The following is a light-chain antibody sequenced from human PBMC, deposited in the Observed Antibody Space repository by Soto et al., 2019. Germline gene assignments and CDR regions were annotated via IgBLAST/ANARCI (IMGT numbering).Light chain of an antibody. CDR2: ATS. Sequence: DIQMTQSPSSLSASLGDRVTITCRASRTIDTYLNWYQQKAGRAPELLVYATSSLQSGVPSRFTGGGSGKHFTLTISGLQPEDFATYFCQQSYNTPITFGQGTRLEIK. V-gene: IGKV1-39*01. CDR3: QQSYNTPIT. J-gene: IGKJ5*01. CDR1: RTIDTY.